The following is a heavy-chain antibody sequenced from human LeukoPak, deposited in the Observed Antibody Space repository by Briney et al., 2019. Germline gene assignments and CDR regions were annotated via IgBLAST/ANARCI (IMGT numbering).Heavy chain of an antibody. Sequence: SETLSLTCAVYGGSFSGYYWSWIRQPPGKGLERIGEINHSGSTNYNPSLKSRVTISVDTSKNQFSLKLSSVTAADTAVYYCVRIKYPRYNHAFDIWGQGTMVTVSS. D-gene: IGHD1-1*01. V-gene: IGHV4-34*01. J-gene: IGHJ3*02. CDR1: GGSFSGYY. CDR3: VRIKYPRYNHAFDI. CDR2: INHSGST.